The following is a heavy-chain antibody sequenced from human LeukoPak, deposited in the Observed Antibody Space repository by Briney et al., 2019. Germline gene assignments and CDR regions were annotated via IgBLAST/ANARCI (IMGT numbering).Heavy chain of an antibody. V-gene: IGHV3-9*01. Sequence: PGGSLTLSCAASGFIFGEYAMHWVRQAPGKGLEWVSGLSWNSASLDYVDSVKGRFNISRDNAKNSLYLQMNSLRPEDTALYYCAKGRGGSRKFDAFDIWGQGTMVTVSS. CDR1: GFIFGEYA. D-gene: IGHD2-15*01. CDR2: LSWNSASL. CDR3: AKGRGGSRKFDAFDI. J-gene: IGHJ3*02.